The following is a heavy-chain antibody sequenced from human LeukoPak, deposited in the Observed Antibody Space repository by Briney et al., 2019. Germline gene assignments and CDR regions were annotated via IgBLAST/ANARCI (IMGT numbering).Heavy chain of an antibody. CDR3: AKSNSGSYYYYGMDV. J-gene: IGHJ6*02. D-gene: IGHD1-26*01. V-gene: IGHV3-9*01. Sequence: PGGSLRLSCAASGFTFDDYAMHWVRQAPGKGLEWVSGISWNSGSIGYADSVKGRFTISRDNAKNSLYLQMNSLRAEDTALYYCAKSNSGSYYYYGMDVWGQGTTVTVSS. CDR1: GFTFDDYA. CDR2: ISWNSGSI.